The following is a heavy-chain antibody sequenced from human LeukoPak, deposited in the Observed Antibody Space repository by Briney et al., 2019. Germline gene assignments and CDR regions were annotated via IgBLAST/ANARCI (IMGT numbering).Heavy chain of an antibody. CDR2: TSYSGST. D-gene: IGHD3-3*02. CDR1: GGSISRSSYY. Sequence: SATLSLTCTASGGSISRSSYYWGWIRQPPGTGLEWIGRTSYSGSTFYNPSLKSRVSISVDTSKNQFSLKLISLTAADTAVYYCVGMFGVVRRYDFDYLVQGTLVTVCS. J-gene: IGHJ4*02. CDR3: VGMFGVVRRYDFDY. V-gene: IGHV4-39*07.